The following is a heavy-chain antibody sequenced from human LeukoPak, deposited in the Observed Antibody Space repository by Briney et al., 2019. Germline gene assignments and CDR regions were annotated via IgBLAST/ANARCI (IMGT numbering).Heavy chain of an antibody. J-gene: IGHJ4*02. D-gene: IGHD5-12*01. Sequence: SETLPLTCTVSCGSISTSSYYWGWIRQPPGKGLGWIGSIYYSGSTYYNPSLKSRVTISVDTSKNQFSLKLSSVTAADTAVYYCARRGYSENFDYWGQGTLVTVSS. V-gene: IGHV4-39*01. CDR1: CGSISTSSYY. CDR2: IYYSGST. CDR3: ARRGYSENFDY.